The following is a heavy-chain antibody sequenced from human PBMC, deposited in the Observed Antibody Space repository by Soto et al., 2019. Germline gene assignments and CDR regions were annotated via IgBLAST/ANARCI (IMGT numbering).Heavy chain of an antibody. D-gene: IGHD5-12*01. CDR3: VRLTIGYNGFYYLDY. Sequence: PSETLSLTCTVSGGSISSGVYYWSWIRQHPGKGLEWIGYIYYSGSTYYNPSLKSRVTISVDTSKNQFSLKLSSVTAADTAVYYCVRLTIGYNGFYYLDYWGQGTLVTVSS. CDR2: IYYSGST. CDR1: GGSISSGVYY. V-gene: IGHV4-31*03. J-gene: IGHJ4*02.